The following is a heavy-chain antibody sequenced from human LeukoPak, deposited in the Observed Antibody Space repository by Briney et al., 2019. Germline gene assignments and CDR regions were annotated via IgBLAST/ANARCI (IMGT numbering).Heavy chain of an antibody. Sequence: GGSLRLSCAASGFTFSSYGMHWVREAPGKGLEWVAVIWYDGSNKYYADPVKGRFTISRDNSKNTLYLQMNSLRAEDTAVYYCARSGHNGNFDWLFPFQHWGQGTLVTVSS. D-gene: IGHD3-9*01. V-gene: IGHV3-33*01. CDR2: IWYDGSNK. CDR1: GFTFSSYG. CDR3: ARSGHNGNFDWLFPFQH. J-gene: IGHJ1*01.